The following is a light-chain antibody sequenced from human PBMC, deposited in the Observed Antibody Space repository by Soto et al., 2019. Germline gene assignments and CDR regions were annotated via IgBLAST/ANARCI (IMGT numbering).Light chain of an antibody. CDR2: DAS. J-gene: IGKJ4*01. Sequence: EIVLTQSPATLSLSPGARATLSCRASQSISTYLAWYQQKPGQAPRLLIYDASNRATGIPARFSGSGSGTDFTLTISSLESEDFALYYCQQRSGWPPLTFGGGTKVEIK. V-gene: IGKV3-11*01. CDR3: QQRSGWPPLT. CDR1: QSISTY.